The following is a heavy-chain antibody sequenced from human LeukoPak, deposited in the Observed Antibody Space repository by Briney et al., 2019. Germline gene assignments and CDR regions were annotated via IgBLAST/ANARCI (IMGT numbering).Heavy chain of an antibody. CDR2: IYYSGST. CDR3: ARQDIVLVAAAKGDY. CDR1: GGSISSSSYY. V-gene: IGHV4-39*01. Sequence: SETLSLTCSVSGGSISSSSYYWGWIRQPPGKGLEWVGSIYYSGSTYYNTSLKSRVTISLGTSKKQFSLKLSSVTAADTAVYYCARQDIVLVAAAKGDYWGQGTLVTVSS. J-gene: IGHJ4*02. D-gene: IGHD2-2*01.